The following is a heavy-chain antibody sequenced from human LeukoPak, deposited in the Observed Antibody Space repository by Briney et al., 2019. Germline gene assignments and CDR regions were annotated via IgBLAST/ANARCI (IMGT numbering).Heavy chain of an antibody. Sequence: PGGSLRLSCAASGFTFSSYGMSWVRQAPGKGLEWVSSISSSSSYIYYADSVKGRFTISRDNAKNSLYLQMNSLRAEDTAVYYCARDEGDYYDSSGLGYWGQGTLVTVSS. CDR2: ISSSSSYI. CDR3: ARDEGDYYDSSGLGY. V-gene: IGHV3-21*01. CDR1: GFTFSSYG. D-gene: IGHD3-22*01. J-gene: IGHJ4*02.